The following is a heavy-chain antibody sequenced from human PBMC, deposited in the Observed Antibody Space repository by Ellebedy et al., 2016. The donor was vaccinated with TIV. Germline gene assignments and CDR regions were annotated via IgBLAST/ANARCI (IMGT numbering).Heavy chain of an antibody. J-gene: IGHJ6*02. Sequence: AASVKVSCKASGYTFTGYYMHWVRQAPGQGLEWMGWINPNSGGTNYAQKFQGWVTMTRDTSISTAYMELSRLRSDDTAVYYCARAPPPRWYYGMDVWGQGTTVTVSS. V-gene: IGHV1-2*04. CDR3: ARAPPPRWYYGMDV. CDR2: INPNSGGT. CDR1: GYTFTGYY. D-gene: IGHD4-23*01.